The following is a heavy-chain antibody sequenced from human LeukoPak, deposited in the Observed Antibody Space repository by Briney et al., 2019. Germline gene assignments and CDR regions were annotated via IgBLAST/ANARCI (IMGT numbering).Heavy chain of an antibody. Sequence: GGSLRLSCAASGFTFDDYAMHWVRQAPGKGLEWVSGISWNSGSKGYADSVKGRFTISRDNAKNSLYLQMNSLRAEDTALYYCAKDRRGSITAAGSALDYWGQGILVTVSS. D-gene: IGHD6-13*01. J-gene: IGHJ4*02. CDR3: AKDRRGSITAAGSALDY. CDR2: ISWNSGSK. V-gene: IGHV3-9*01. CDR1: GFTFDDYA.